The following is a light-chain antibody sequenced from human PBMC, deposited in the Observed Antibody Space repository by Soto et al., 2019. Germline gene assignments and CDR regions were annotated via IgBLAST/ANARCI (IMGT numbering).Light chain of an antibody. J-gene: IGLJ1*01. CDR3: SSYAGSHNYV. CDR1: SSDVGGYNY. Sequence: QSVLTEHPSASGSPGQSVTISCTGTSSDVGGYNYVSWYQQHPGKAPQLMIYEVSKRPSGVPDRFSGSKSGNTASLTVSGLQAEDEADYYCSSYAGSHNYVFGTGTKVTVL. V-gene: IGLV2-8*01. CDR2: EVS.